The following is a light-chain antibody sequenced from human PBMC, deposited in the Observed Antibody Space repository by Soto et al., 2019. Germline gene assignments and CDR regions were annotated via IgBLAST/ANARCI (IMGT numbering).Light chain of an antibody. V-gene: IGLV2-14*01. J-gene: IGLJ3*02. CDR3: SSYTSSSTRV. Sequence: QSALTQPASVSGSPGQSITISCTGTSSDVGGYNYVSWYQQHPGKAPKLMIYEVSNRPSGVSNRFSGSKSGNTASLTISGLHAEDEDDYYCSSYTSSSTRVFGGGTQLTVL. CDR2: EVS. CDR1: SSDVGGYNY.